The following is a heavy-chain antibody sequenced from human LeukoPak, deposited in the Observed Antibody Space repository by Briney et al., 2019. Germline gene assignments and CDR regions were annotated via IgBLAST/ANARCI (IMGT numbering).Heavy chain of an antibody. CDR1: GFTFSSSW. D-gene: IGHD6-6*01. Sequence: GGSLRLSCVASGFTFSSSWMTWVRQAPGKGLEWVAVISYDGGNKYYADSVKGRFTISRDNSKNTLYLQMNSLRAEDTAVYYCARDLSSSSTAYFQHWGQGTLVTVSS. J-gene: IGHJ1*01. CDR3: ARDLSSSSTAYFQH. CDR2: ISYDGGNK. V-gene: IGHV3-30*03.